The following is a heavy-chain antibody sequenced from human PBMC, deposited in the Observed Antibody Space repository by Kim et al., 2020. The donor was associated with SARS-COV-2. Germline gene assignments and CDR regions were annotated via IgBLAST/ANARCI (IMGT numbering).Heavy chain of an antibody. D-gene: IGHD3-10*01. CDR3: ARDPHGSGNYDS. J-gene: IGHJ4*02. V-gene: IGHV3-21*06. CDR1: GFIISSYS. CDR2: ISSGSTYI. Sequence: GGSLRLSCAAYGFIISSYSMKRVRQASGKGLEWVSSISSGSTYIYYADSEKGRYTISRDYAMNSLYLQMNSLGAEDTAVYYCARDPHGSGNYDSWGQGTPVTVAS.